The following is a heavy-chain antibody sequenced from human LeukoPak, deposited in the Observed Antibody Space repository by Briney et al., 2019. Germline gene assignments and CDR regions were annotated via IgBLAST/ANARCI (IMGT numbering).Heavy chain of an antibody. CDR3: ARAGSFWHYVY. V-gene: IGHV3-7*01. D-gene: IGHD1-7*01. J-gene: IGHJ4*02. Sequence: QRWGSLRLSCAASGFTFSGFWMSWVRQTPGKGLEWVANIKQDGSEKYYVDSVKGRYTISRDNAKNSLSLQMNGLRVEDTAVYYCARAGSFWHYVYWGQGTLVTVSS. CDR2: IKQDGSEK. CDR1: GFTFSGFW.